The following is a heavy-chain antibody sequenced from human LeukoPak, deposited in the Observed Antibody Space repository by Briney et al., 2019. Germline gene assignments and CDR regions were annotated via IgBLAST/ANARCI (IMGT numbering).Heavy chain of an antibody. D-gene: IGHD6-13*01. Sequence: ASVKVSCKASGGTFSSYAISWVRQAPGQGLEWMGGIIPIFGTANYAQKFQGRVTITADESTSTAYMELSSLRSEDTAVYYCARGGGSSWPFDYWGQGTLVTVSS. J-gene: IGHJ4*02. V-gene: IGHV1-69*01. CDR1: GGTFSSYA. CDR3: ARGGGSSWPFDY. CDR2: IIPIFGTA.